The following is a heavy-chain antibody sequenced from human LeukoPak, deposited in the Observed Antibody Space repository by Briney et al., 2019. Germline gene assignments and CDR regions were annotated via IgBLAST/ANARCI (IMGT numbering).Heavy chain of an antibody. Sequence: PGGSLRLSCAASGFLFNSYGMSWVRQAPGQGLEWVSSITGSTRTTYYTDSVKGRFIISRDNSKSTLYLQMNSLRAEDTAVYYCAKVRWDNSGWYYLDYWGQGTLVTVSS. J-gene: IGHJ4*02. V-gene: IGHV3-23*01. CDR3: AKVRWDNSGWYYLDY. CDR1: GFLFNSYG. CDR2: ITGSTRTT. D-gene: IGHD6-19*01.